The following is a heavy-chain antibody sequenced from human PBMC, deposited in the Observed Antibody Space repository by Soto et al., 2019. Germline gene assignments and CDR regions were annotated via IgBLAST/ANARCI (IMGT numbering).Heavy chain of an antibody. V-gene: IGHV3-23*01. CDR1: GFTFSTYA. J-gene: IGHJ5*02. CDR3: AKEEGYCSALNCRGLGNYFDP. Sequence: PGGSLRLSCAASGFTFSTYAMSWVRQAPGKGLEWVSAISGSGNAPYYAESVKGRFTISRDNSKNTLYLQMSSLRAEDTALYYCAKEEGYCSALNCRGLGNYFDPWGQGTLVTVSS. D-gene: IGHD2-15*01. CDR2: ISGSGNAP.